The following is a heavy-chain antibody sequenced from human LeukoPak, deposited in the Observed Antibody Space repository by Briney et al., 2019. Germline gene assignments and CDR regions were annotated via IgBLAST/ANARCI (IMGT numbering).Heavy chain of an antibody. CDR3: AKDSPMTINYYDSSGSPDAFDI. CDR2: ISSSSSHI. Sequence: GSLRLSCAVSGFTLSSYSMNWVRQAPGKGLEWVSSISSSSSHIYYADSVEGRFTISRDNSKNTLYLQMNSLRAEDTAVYYCAKDSPMTINYYDSSGSPDAFDIWGQGTMVTVSS. CDR1: GFTLSSYS. D-gene: IGHD3-22*01. J-gene: IGHJ3*02. V-gene: IGHV3-21*04.